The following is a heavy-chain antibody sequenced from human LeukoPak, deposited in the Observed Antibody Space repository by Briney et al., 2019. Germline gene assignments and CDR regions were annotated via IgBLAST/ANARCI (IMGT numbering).Heavy chain of an antibody. V-gene: IGHV3-23*01. D-gene: IGHD1-26*01. CDR1: GFTVTSNY. CDR3: AKADSGSYHTPYYYYGMDV. CDR2: ISGSGGST. Sequence: GGSLRLSCAASGFTVTSNYVSWVRQAPGKGLEWVSAISGSGGSTYYADSVKGRFTISRDNSKNTLYLQMNSLRAEDTAVYYCAKADSGSYHTPYYYYGMDVWGQGTTVTVSS. J-gene: IGHJ6*02.